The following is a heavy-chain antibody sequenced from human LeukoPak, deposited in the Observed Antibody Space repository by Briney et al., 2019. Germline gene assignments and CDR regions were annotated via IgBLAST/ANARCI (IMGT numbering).Heavy chain of an antibody. V-gene: IGHV3-7*01. CDR1: GFMFTTSW. CDR2: ISQDGSEK. Sequence: PGGSLRLSCAASGFMFTTSWMSWVRQAPGKGLESVAYISQDGSEKNYVDSVKGRFTISRDNPKNSLYLQMNSLRADDTAIYYCARGTRQPDSWGQGALVTVSS. J-gene: IGHJ5*01. CDR3: ARGTRQPDS.